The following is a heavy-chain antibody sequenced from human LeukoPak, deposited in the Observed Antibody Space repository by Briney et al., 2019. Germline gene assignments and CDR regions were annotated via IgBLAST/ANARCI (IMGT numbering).Heavy chain of an antibody. CDR2: IYTSGST. D-gene: IGHD6-13*01. Sequence: SETLSLTCTVSGGSISSGSYYWSWIRQPAGKGLEWIGRIYTSGSTNYNPSLKSRVTISVDTSKNQFSLKLSSVTAADTAVYYCARESSYSSSWYWYFDLWGRGTLVTVSS. CDR1: GGSISSGSYY. V-gene: IGHV4-61*02. CDR3: ARESSYSSSWYWYFDL. J-gene: IGHJ2*01.